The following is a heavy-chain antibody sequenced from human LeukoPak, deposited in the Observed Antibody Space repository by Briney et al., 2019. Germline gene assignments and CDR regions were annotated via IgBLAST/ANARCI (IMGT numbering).Heavy chain of an antibody. CDR1: GYTFTSYG. D-gene: IGHD6-13*01. Sequence: ASVKVSCKASGYTFTSYGISWVRQAPGQGLEWMGWISAYNGNTNYAQKLQGRVTMTTDTSTSTAYMELRSLRSDDTAVYYCARGIAAAAQQRYYYYYMDVWGKGTTVTISS. J-gene: IGHJ6*03. CDR3: ARGIAAAAQQRYYYYYMDV. V-gene: IGHV1-18*01. CDR2: ISAYNGNT.